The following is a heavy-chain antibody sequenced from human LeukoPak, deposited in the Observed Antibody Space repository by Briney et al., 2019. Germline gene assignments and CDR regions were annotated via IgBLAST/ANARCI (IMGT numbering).Heavy chain of an antibody. CDR3: AKKRDSSSWYLNLLHQ. D-gene: IGHD6-13*01. V-gene: IGHV3-30*18. CDR2: ISYDGSNK. CDR1: GFTFSTYG. Sequence: SGGSLRLSCAASGFTFSTYGMHWVRQAPGKGLEWVAVISYDGSNKHYADSVKGRFTISRATSKNTVYLQMNSLRAEDTAVYYCAKKRDSSSWYLNLLHQWGQGTLVTVSS. J-gene: IGHJ4*02.